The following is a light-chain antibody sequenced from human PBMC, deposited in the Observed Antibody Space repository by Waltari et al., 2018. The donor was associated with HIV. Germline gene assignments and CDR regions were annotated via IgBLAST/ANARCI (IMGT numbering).Light chain of an antibody. CDR3: QVWDSSTDHRV. CDR2: DDS. J-gene: IGLJ2*01. CDR1: NIGSKS. Sequence: SYVLTQSPSVSVAPGKTARITCGGNNIGSKSVHWYRQKPGQAHELVISDDSDRPSGIPERFSGSNSGNTATLTISRVEAGDEADYYCQVWDSSTDHRVFGGGTKLTVL. V-gene: IGLV3-21*04.